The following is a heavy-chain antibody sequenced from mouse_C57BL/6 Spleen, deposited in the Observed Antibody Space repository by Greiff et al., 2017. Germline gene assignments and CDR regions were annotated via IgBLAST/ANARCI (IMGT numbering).Heavy chain of an antibody. CDR1: GYTFTSYW. Sequence: VKLQQPGAELVRPGSSVKLSCKASGYTFTSYWMHWVKQRPIQGLEWIGNIDPSDSETHYNQKFKDKATLTVDKSSSTAYMQLSSLTSEDSAVYYCARSGTTVVPSYFDYWGQGTTLTVSS. J-gene: IGHJ2*01. V-gene: IGHV1-52*01. CDR2: IDPSDSET. CDR3: ARSGTTVVPSYFDY. D-gene: IGHD1-1*01.